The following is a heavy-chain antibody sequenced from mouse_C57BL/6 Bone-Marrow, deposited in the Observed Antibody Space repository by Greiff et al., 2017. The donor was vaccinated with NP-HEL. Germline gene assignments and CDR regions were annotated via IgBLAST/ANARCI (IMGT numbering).Heavy chain of an antibody. CDR2: IWGVGST. J-gene: IGHJ4*01. CDR3: ASDTTVVGDYAMDY. D-gene: IGHD1-1*01. Sequence: QVQLQQSGPGLVAPSQSLSITCTVSGFSLTSYGVDWVRQSPGKGLEWLGVIWGVGSTNYNSALKSRLSISKDNSKSQVFLKMNSLQTDDTAMYYCASDTTVVGDYAMDYWGQGTSVTVSS. CDR1: GFSLTSYG. V-gene: IGHV2-6*01.